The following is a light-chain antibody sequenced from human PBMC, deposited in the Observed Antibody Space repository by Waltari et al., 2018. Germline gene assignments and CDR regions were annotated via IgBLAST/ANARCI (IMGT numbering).Light chain of an antibody. CDR3: SSYAGSNTLV. J-gene: IGLJ3*02. Sequence: QSALTQPASVSGSPGQSITISCTGTSSAGGSYNLLSWYQQHPGKAPNPMIYEVTKRPSGVSSRFSGSKSGNTASLTISGLQAEDEADYYCSSYAGSNTLVFGGGTKLTVL. V-gene: IGLV2-23*02. CDR1: SSAGGSYNL. CDR2: EVT.